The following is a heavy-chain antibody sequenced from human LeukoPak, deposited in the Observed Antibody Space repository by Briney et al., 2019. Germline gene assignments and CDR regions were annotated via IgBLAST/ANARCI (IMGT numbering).Heavy chain of an antibody. CDR1: GFTFTGSA. Sequence: GGSLRLSCAASGFTFTGSAMHWVRQAPGKGLEWVAFIRYDGSNKYYADSVKGRFTISIDNSKNTLYLQMNSLRAEDTAVYYCAKGHYMDVWGKGTTVTVSS. CDR3: AKGHYMDV. V-gene: IGHV3-30*02. CDR2: IRYDGSNK. J-gene: IGHJ6*03.